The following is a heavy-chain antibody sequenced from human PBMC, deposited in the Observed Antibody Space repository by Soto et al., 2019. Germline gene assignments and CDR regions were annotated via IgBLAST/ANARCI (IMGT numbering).Heavy chain of an antibody. D-gene: IGHD1-20*01. Sequence: QVQLQESGPGLVKPSETLSLTCTVSGGSISSYYWSWIRQPPGKGLEWIGYIYYSGSTNYNPSLKSRVTISVDTSKNQFPLKLSSVTAADTAVYYCARRIPGWFDPWGQGTLVTVSS. CDR3: ARRIPGWFDP. CDR2: IYYSGST. J-gene: IGHJ5*02. V-gene: IGHV4-59*08. CDR1: GGSISSYY.